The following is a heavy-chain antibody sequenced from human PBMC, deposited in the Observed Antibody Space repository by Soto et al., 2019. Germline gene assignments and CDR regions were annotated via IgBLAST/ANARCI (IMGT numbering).Heavy chain of an antibody. CDR3: AREWARTNGWPRTPNYGMDV. CDR1: GGSISSGGYY. V-gene: IGHV4-31*03. Sequence: QVQLQESGPGLVKPSQTLSLTCTVSGGSISSGGYYWSWIRQHPGKGLEWIGYIYYSGSTYYNPSLKSRVTISVDTSKNQFSLKLSSVTAADTAMYYCAREWARTNGWPRTPNYGMDVWGQGTTVTVSS. J-gene: IGHJ6*02. D-gene: IGHD6-19*01. CDR2: IYYSGST.